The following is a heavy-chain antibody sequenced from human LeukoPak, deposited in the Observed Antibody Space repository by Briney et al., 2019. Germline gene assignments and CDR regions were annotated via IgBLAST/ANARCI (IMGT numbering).Heavy chain of an antibody. V-gene: IGHV4-30-2*01. CDR2: IYHSGST. J-gene: IGHJ4*02. Sequence: PSETLSLTCAVSGGSISSAGYSWSWIRQPPGKGLEWIGYIYHSGSTYDNPSLKSRVTISVDRSKNQFSLKLSSVTAADTAVYYCAREIWYSSGWANFDYWGQGTLVTVSS. CDR3: AREIWYSSGWANFDY. D-gene: IGHD6-19*01. CDR1: GGSISSAGYS.